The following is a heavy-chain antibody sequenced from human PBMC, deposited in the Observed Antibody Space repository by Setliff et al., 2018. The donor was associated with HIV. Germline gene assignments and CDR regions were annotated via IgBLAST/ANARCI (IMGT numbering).Heavy chain of an antibody. CDR3: ARDCSSTSCSDAFDI. D-gene: IGHD2-2*01. CDR2: IYYSGST. Sequence: KTSETLSLTCTVSGGSIRSYYWSWIRQPPGKGLEWIGYIYYSGSTKYNPSLKSRVTISVDTSKNQFSLKLTSVTAADTAVYYCARDCSSTSCSDAFDIWGQGTMVTVSS. CDR1: GGSIRSYY. J-gene: IGHJ3*02. V-gene: IGHV4-59*01.